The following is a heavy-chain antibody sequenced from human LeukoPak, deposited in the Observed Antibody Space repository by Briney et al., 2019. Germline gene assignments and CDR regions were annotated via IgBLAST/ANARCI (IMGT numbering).Heavy chain of an antibody. CDR3: ARSGGGATDGSADY. Sequence: ASVTVSCKASGGTFSSYAISWVRQAPGQGIEWMGRIIPILGIANYAQKFQGRVTITADKSTSTAYMELSSLRSEDTAVYYCARSGGGATDGSADYWGQGTLVTVSS. CDR2: IIPILGIA. V-gene: IGHV1-69*04. J-gene: IGHJ4*02. D-gene: IGHD1-26*01. CDR1: GGTFSSYA.